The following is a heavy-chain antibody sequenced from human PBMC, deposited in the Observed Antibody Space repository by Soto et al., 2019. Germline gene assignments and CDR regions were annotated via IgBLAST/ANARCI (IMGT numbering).Heavy chain of an antibody. Sequence: QITLKESGPTLVKPTQTLTLTCTFSGFSLSTSGVGVGWIRQPPGKALEWLALIYWDDDKRYSPSLKSRLPTXEXTXXNQVVLTMTNMDPVDTATYYCAHSKYYDFWSGLSHWGQGTLVTVSS. CDR1: GFSLSTSGVG. D-gene: IGHD3-3*01. J-gene: IGHJ4*02. V-gene: IGHV2-5*02. CDR2: IYWDDDK. CDR3: AHSKYYDFWSGLSH.